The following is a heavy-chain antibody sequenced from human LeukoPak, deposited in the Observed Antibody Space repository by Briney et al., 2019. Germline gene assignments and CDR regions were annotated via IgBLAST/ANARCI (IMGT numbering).Heavy chain of an antibody. D-gene: IGHD6-13*01. Sequence: GGSLTLSCAASSFTVSSNYMTWVRQAPGKGLEWLSVVYTGGSTYPADAVKGRFPISGDNSKNTLYLQMSSLRAEDTAVYYCARGLAAAGLYFDFWGQGTLVSVSS. CDR1: SFTVSSNY. V-gene: IGHV3-53*01. CDR3: ARGLAAAGLYFDF. CDR2: VYTGGST. J-gene: IGHJ4*02.